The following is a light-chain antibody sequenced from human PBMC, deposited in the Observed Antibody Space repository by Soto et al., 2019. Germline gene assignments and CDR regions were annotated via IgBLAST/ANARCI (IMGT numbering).Light chain of an antibody. J-gene: IGLJ1*01. Sequence: QSALTQPASVSGSPGQSITISCTGTSSDVGGYNYDSWYQQHPGKAPKLMIYEVSNRASGVSNRFSGSKSGNTASLTISGLQAEDEADYYCSSSASSNTYVFGSGTKLTVL. CDR3: SSSASSNTYV. V-gene: IGLV2-14*01. CDR2: EVS. CDR1: SSDVGGYNY.